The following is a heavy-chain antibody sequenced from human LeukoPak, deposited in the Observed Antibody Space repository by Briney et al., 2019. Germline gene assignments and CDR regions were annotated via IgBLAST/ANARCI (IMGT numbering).Heavy chain of an antibody. CDR2: INPNSGGT. J-gene: IGHJ6*03. Sequence: ASVKVSCKASGYTFTGYYMHWVRQAPGQGLEWMGWINPNSGGTNYAQKFQGRVTMTRDTSISTAYMELSRLRSDDAAVYYCARGSDYGDYMDVWGKGTTVTVSS. CDR3: ARGSDYGDYMDV. D-gene: IGHD4-17*01. V-gene: IGHV1-2*02. CDR1: GYTFTGYY.